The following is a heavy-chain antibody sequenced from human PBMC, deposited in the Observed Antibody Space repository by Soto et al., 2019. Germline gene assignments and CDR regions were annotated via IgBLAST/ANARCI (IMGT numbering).Heavy chain of an antibody. CDR3: ARRAAGGGYVFGD. CDR1: GXSISTFY. J-gene: IGHJ4*02. CDR2: IYYNGGT. Sequence: LSLTFTVSGXSISTFYWSWIRQPPGKGREWIGHIYYNGGTEYNPSLKSRLTISVATSRNQVSLKLSSVTAADTAVYYCARRAAGGGYVFGDWGQGTLVTVSP. D-gene: IGHD5-12*01. V-gene: IGHV4-59*01.